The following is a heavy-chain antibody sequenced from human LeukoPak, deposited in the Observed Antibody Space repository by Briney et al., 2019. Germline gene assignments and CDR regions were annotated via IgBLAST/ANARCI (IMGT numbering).Heavy chain of an antibody. CDR3: ARTLPPEVVVPTDGWFDP. V-gene: IGHV1-8*01. J-gene: IGHJ5*02. D-gene: IGHD3-22*01. CDR1: GYTFTSYD. Sequence: GASVKVSCKASGYTFTSYDINWVRQATGQGLEWMGWMNPNSGNTGYAQKFQGRVTMTRNTSISTAYMELSSLRSEDTAVYYCARTLPPEVVVPTDGWFDPWGQRTLVTVSS. CDR2: MNPNSGNT.